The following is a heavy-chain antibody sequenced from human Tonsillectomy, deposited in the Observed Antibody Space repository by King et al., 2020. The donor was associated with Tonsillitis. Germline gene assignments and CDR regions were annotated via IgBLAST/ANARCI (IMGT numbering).Heavy chain of an antibody. CDR1: GYSFTSYW. D-gene: IGHD6-19*01. CDR3: ARRGIAVACPNVAFAI. J-gene: IGHJ3*02. CDR2: IYPGDSDT. V-gene: IGHV5-51*01. Sequence: QLVQSGAEVKKPGESLKISCKGSGYSFTSYWIGWVRQMPGKGLEWMGVIYPGDSDTRYSPSFQGQVTISADKSISTAYLQWSSLTASDTAMNYCARRGIAVACPNVAFAICGQGTMVTVSS.